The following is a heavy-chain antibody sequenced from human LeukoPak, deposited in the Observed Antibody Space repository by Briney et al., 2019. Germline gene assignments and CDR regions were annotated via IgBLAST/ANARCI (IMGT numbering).Heavy chain of an antibody. J-gene: IGHJ4*02. CDR1: GFTFSNAW. CDR3: TTLTMIVGTHFDY. Sequence: GGSLRLSCVASGFTFSNAWMNWVRQAPGKGLEWVGRIKSKTGGVTTDYAAPVKGRFSISRDDSKNTLFLQMNSLKIEDTALYYCTTLTMIVGTHFDYWGQGTLVTVSS. CDR2: IKSKTGGVTT. D-gene: IGHD3-22*01. V-gene: IGHV3-15*01.